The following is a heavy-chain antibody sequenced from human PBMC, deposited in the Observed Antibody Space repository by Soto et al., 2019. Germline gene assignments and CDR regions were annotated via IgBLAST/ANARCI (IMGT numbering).Heavy chain of an antibody. CDR3: ASSGSGYDYGDY. V-gene: IGHV4-30-2*01. CDR1: GGSISSGGYS. Sequence: SETLSLTCAVSGGSISSGGYSWSWIRQPPGKGLEWIGYIYHSGSTYYNPSLKSRVTISVDRSKNQFSLKLSSVTAADTAVYYCASSGSGYDYGDYWGQGTLVTVSS. J-gene: IGHJ4*02. D-gene: IGHD5-12*01. CDR2: IYHSGST.